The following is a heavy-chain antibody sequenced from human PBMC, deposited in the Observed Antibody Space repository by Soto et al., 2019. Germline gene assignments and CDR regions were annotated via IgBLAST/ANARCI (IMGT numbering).Heavy chain of an antibody. Sequence: GGSLRLSCTTSGFTFGDYDMSWIRQAPGKGLEWVGVLRSKAYVRTTHYAASVKGRFTISGDDSISIAYLQMNSLKTEDTAVYYCTGGEDNYGCYCLDVWGQVTTFTVSS. J-gene: IGHJ6*01. CDR2: LRSKAYVRTT. CDR3: TGGEDNYGCYCLDV. CDR1: GFTFGDYD. D-gene: IGHD3-10*01. V-gene: IGHV3-49*03.